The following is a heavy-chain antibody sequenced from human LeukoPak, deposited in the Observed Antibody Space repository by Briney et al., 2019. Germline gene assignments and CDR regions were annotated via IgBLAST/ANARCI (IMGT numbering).Heavy chain of an antibody. CDR3: ARDKLTVITGTMSAFDI. CDR1: GGTFSSYA. D-gene: IGHD1-7*01. Sequence: GASVKVSCKASGGTFSSYAISWVRQAPGQGLEWMGGIIPIFGTANYAQKFQGGVTITADESTSTAYMELSSLRSEDTAVYYCARDKLTVITGTMSAFDIWGQGTMVTVSS. CDR2: IIPIFGTA. J-gene: IGHJ3*02. V-gene: IGHV1-69*13.